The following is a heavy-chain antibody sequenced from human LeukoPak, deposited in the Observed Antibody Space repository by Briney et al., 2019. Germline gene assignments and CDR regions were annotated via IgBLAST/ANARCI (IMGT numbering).Heavy chain of an antibody. Sequence: GGSLRLSCAASGFTFSNYAMNWVRQAPGKGLEWVSAISGSGGGTYYADSVKGRFTISRDNSKNTLYLQMNSLRAEDTAVYYCARIYALYGSGSVWGQGTLVTVSS. CDR2: ISGSGGGT. CDR1: GFTFSNYA. J-gene: IGHJ4*02. CDR3: ARIYALYGSGSV. D-gene: IGHD3-10*01. V-gene: IGHV3-23*01.